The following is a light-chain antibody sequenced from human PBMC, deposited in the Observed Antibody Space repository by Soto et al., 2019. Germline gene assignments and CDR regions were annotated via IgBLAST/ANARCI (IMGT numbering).Light chain of an antibody. V-gene: IGKV3-20*01. Sequence: EVVLAQSPGTLSLSPGERATLSCRASQTVGTTYLAWYQHKPGQDPRLRIYGASTRATGIPDRFSGSRSGTDFTLSCSRREPEDFAVYFCQLYGSSRWAFGQGTKVEFK. CDR1: QTVGTTY. CDR3: QLYGSSRWA. CDR2: GAS. J-gene: IGKJ1*01.